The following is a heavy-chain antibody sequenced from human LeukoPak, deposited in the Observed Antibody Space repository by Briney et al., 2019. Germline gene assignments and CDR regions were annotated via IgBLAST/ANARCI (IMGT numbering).Heavy chain of an antibody. Sequence: SETLSLTCAVYGGSFSGYYWSWIRQPPGKGLEWIGEINHSGSTNCNPSLKSRVTISVDTSKNQFSLKLSSVTAADTAVYYCARWVSYYYGSGSPSRRSFDYWGQGTLVTVSS. CDR2: INHSGST. D-gene: IGHD3-10*01. J-gene: IGHJ4*02. CDR1: GGSFSGYY. CDR3: ARWVSYYYGSGSPSRRSFDY. V-gene: IGHV4-34*01.